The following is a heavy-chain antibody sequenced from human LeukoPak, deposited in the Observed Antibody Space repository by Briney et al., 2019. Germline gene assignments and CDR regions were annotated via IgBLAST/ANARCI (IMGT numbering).Heavy chain of an antibody. Sequence: GGSLRLSSADPGFSFSIYAMRTGPQTPGKGLWWGSSISGAGGTTLYADSVKGGVTISTDTSQNAVCFQMNTPRAPNTAIYYCARGGSSSAFYWGQGTVVIVSS. J-gene: IGHJ4*02. D-gene: IGHD2-2*01. CDR2: ISGAGGTT. V-gene: IGHV3-23*01. CDR3: ARGGSSSAFY. CDR1: GFSFSIYA.